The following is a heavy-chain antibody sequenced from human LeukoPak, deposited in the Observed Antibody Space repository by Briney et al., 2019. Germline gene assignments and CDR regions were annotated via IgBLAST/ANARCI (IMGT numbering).Heavy chain of an antibody. CDR2: ISSSSSYI. V-gene: IGHV3-21*01. D-gene: IGHD2-15*01. CDR1: GFTFSSYS. Sequence: GGSLRLSCAASGFTFSSYSMNWVRQAPGKGLEWVSSISSSSSYIYYADSVKGRFTISRDNAKNSLYLQMNSLRAEDTAVYYCARDGGYCSGGSCYGPRSEYYYMDVWGKGTTVTVSS. J-gene: IGHJ6*03. CDR3: ARDGGYCSGGSCYGPRSEYYYMDV.